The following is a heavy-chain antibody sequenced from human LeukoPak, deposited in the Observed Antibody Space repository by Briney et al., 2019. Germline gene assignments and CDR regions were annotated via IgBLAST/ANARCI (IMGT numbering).Heavy chain of an antibody. V-gene: IGHV3-48*03. J-gene: IGHJ3*02. CDR1: GFTFSSSE. CDR2: IYRDDRPR. CDR3: AREDSRDALDI. D-gene: IGHD3-22*01. Sequence: GGSLRLSCEGSGFTFSSSEMNWVRQAPGQGLEWLSYIYRDDRPRYYADSVKGRFTISRDDARNSLYLQMSSLRAEDTAVYYCAREDSRDALDIWGRGTLVTVSS.